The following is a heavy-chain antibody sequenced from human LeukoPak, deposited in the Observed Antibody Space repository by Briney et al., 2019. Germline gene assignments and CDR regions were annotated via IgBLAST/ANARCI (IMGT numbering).Heavy chain of an antibody. CDR2: INAGNGNA. J-gene: IGHJ6*03. D-gene: IGHD4-23*01. V-gene: IGHV1-3*03. CDR1: GYTFTSYA. Sequence: ASVKVSCKASGYTFTSYAMHWVRQAPGQRLEWMGWINAGNGNAKYSQEFQGRVTITRDTSASTAYMELSSLRSEDMAVYYCARGPRDYGGFYDYYYYMDVWGKGTTVTISS. CDR3: ARGPRDYGGFYDYYYYMDV.